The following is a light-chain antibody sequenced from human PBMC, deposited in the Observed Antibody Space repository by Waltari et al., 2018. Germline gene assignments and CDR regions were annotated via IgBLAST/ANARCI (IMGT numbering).Light chain of an antibody. J-gene: IGLJ3*02. V-gene: IGLV1-40*01. Sequence: QSVLTQPPSVSGAPGQRVTISCTGSGSNIGAGYDVHWYQQLPRAAPKLLIYGSSTRPLGGPDRFFGSTSGTSASLAITGLQAEDEADCYCQSYDTSLSVVFGGGTKLTVL. CDR1: GSNIGAGYD. CDR2: GSS. CDR3: QSYDTSLSVV.